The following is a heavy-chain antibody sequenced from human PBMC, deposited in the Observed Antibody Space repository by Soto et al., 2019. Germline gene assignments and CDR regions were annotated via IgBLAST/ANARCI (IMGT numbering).Heavy chain of an antibody. D-gene: IGHD3-16*01. Sequence: PGGSLRLSCTASGFSFSDSWMDWVRQAPGKGPEWVANIKEDGSEKNYVDSVKGRFTISRENARNSLYLQMNSLRAEETAVYFCASLGRHGWGQGTTVTVSS. CDR2: IKEDGSEK. CDR3: ASLGRHG. J-gene: IGHJ6*02. V-gene: IGHV3-7*01. CDR1: GFSFSDSW.